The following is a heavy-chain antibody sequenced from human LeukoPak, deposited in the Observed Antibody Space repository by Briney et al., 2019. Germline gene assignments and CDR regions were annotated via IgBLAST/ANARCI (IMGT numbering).Heavy chain of an antibody. D-gene: IGHD2-21*02. J-gene: IGHJ3*02. V-gene: IGHV3-30-3*01. CDR1: GFTFSSYA. Sequence: GGSLRLSCAASGFTFSSYAMHWVRQAPGKGLEWVAVISYNGSNKYYADSVKGRFTISRDNSKNTLYLQMNSLRAEDTAVYYCARERGGLVVVTAIRSGAFDIWGQGTMVTVSS. CDR2: ISYNGSNK. CDR3: ARERGGLVVVTAIRSGAFDI.